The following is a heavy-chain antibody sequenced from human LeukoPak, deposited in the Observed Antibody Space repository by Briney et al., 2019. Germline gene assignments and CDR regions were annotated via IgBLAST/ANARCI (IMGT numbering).Heavy chain of an antibody. CDR3: ARVAFGNTPHPIYY. CDR2: IYYTGST. J-gene: IGHJ4*02. D-gene: IGHD4-23*01. CDR1: GDSISSYY. Sequence: SETLSLTCTVSGDSISSYYWSWIRQPPGKGLEWIGYIYYTGSTNYNPSLKSRVTISVDTSKNQFSLKLSSVTAADTAVYYCARVAFGNTPHPIYYWGQGTLVTVSS. V-gene: IGHV4-59*01.